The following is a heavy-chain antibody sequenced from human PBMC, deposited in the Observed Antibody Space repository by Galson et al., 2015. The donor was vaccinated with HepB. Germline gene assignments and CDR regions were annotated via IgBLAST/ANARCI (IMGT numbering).Heavy chain of an antibody. CDR1: GYTFTNYG. J-gene: IGHJ4*02. CDR2: ISPNNSKT. V-gene: IGHV1-18*01. CDR3: AKGGSGDGYGP. Sequence: SVKVSCKASGYTFTNYGISWIRQAPGQGLEWMGWISPNNSKTNYAQNVQGRVTLTTDTTTSTAYMDLKSLRSDDTAVYYCAKGGSGDGYGPWGQGTLVTVSS. D-gene: IGHD5-18*01.